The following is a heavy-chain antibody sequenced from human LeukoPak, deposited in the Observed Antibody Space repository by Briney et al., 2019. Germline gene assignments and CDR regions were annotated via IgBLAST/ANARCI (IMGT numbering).Heavy chain of an antibody. CDR3: ASFSGSYYVIAFDI. J-gene: IGHJ3*02. D-gene: IGHD1-26*01. CDR2: IIPIFGTA. V-gene: IGHV1-69*05. Sequence: SVKVSCKASGGTFSSYAISWVRQAPGQGLEWMGGIIPIFGTANYAQKFQGRVTITTDESTSTAYMELSSLRSEDTAVYYCASFSGSYYVIAFDIWGQGTIVTVSS. CDR1: GGTFSSYA.